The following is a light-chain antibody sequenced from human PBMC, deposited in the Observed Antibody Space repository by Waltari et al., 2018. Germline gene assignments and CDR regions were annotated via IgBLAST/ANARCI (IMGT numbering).Light chain of an antibody. Sequence: DIQMTQSPSSLSASVGDTVTITCRTSQNINRYLNWYQHKPGRAPKPLIVAASTLQSGVPSRFSGSGTNREFILTINGVQPEDLATYYCQQSYGYLFTFGPGTRVDL. V-gene: IGKV1-39*01. CDR3: QQSYGYLFT. CDR1: QNINRY. J-gene: IGKJ3*01. CDR2: AAS.